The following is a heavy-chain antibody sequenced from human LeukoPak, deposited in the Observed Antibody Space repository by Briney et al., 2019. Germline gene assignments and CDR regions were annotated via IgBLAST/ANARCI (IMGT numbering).Heavy chain of an antibody. J-gene: IGHJ4*02. CDR1: GFTFSSYV. CDR2: IRGSGDRT. V-gene: IGHV3-23*01. CDR3: AKSYNGYESKPDY. Sequence: GGSLRLSCAAAGFTFSSYVMTWVRQGPGKGLEWVSTIRGSGDRTFYTDSVKGRFTISRDNSKITLYLQMNSLRAEDTAVYYCAKSYNGYESKPDYWGQGTLVTVSS. D-gene: IGHD5-12*01.